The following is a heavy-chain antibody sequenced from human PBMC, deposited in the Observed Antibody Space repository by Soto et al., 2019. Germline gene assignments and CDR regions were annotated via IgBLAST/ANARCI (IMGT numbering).Heavy chain of an antibody. V-gene: IGHV4-30-4*01. CDR3: ARRMRDTYQYYNWFDP. CDR2: IYYDGSA. CDR1: GGSVNTADYC. Sequence: QVQLQESGPGLVKPSQTLSLTCTVSGGSVNTADYCWTWMRQSPGKGLEWIVNIYYDGSAYPNPSLTSRVTASVDTSKDQFSLNLFSVTAADTAVYYCARRMRDTYQYYNWFDPWGQGTLVTVSS. D-gene: IGHD3-16*02. J-gene: IGHJ5*02.